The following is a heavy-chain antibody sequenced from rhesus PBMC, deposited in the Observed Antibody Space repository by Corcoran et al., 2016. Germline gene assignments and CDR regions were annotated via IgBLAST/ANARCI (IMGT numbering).Heavy chain of an antibody. CDR1: GGSISDSYR. D-gene: IGHD5-24*01. CDR3: ARVRYSGYRYDAFDF. CDR2: IYGRSTST. J-gene: IGHJ3*01. Sequence: QVQLQESGPGVVKPSETLSLTCAVSGGSISDSYRWSWIRQPPGKGLEWIGYIYGRSTSTNSNPSLEGRVPISKDTYKNHCSWKLSAVTAADTAVYYCARVRYSGYRYDAFDFWGQGLRVTVSS. V-gene: IGHV4S10*01.